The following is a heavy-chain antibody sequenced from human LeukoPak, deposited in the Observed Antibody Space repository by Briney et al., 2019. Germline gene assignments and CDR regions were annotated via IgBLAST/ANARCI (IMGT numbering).Heavy chain of an antibody. Sequence: PGRSLRLSCAASGFTFSSYGMHWVRQAPGKGLEWVAVIWYDGSNKYYADSAKGRITISRDNSNNTVYLQMNSLRVGDTALYYCVKHVGSRWSNNRFDPWGQGTLVTVS. CDR3: VKHVGSRWSNNRFDP. V-gene: IGHV3-33*06. D-gene: IGHD6-13*01. CDR2: IWYDGSNK. CDR1: GFTFSSYG. J-gene: IGHJ5*02.